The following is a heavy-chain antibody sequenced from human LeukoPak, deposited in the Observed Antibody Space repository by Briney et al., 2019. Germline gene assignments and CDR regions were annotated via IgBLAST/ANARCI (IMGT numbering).Heavy chain of an antibody. V-gene: IGHV3-30*18. CDR3: AKRIKLYYFDY. D-gene: IGHD2/OR15-2a*01. Sequence: GGSLRLSCAASGFTFSSYAMHWVRQAPGKGLEWVAVISYDGSNKYYADSVKGRFTISRDNSKNTLYLQMNSLRAEDTAVYYCAKRIKLYYFDYWGQGTLVTVSS. CDR2: ISYDGSNK. CDR1: GFTFSSYA. J-gene: IGHJ4*02.